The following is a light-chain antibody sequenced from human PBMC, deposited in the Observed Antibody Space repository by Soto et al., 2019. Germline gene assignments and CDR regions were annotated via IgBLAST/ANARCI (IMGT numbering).Light chain of an antibody. CDR3: QTWDTGIRV. J-gene: IGLJ2*01. Sequence: QSVLTQSPSASAPLGASVKLTCTLSSGHSSYAIAWHQQQAEKGPRYLMKVNSDGSHNKGDGIPDRFSGSSSGAERYLTISSLQSEDEADYYCQTWDTGIRVFGGGTQLTVL. V-gene: IGLV4-69*01. CDR1: SGHSSYA. CDR2: VNSDGSH.